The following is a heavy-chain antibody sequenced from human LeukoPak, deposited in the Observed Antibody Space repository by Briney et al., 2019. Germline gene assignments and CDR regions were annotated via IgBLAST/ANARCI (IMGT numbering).Heavy chain of an antibody. Sequence: GGSLRLSCAASGFTFNNYDMDWVRQAPGKGLECVALISYDGSDKYYADSVKGRFTISKDNSRNTLYLQMNSLRAEDTAVYYFAKSLVGGTLDYWGQGTLVTVSS. CDR2: ISYDGSDK. V-gene: IGHV3-30*18. D-gene: IGHD1-26*01. CDR1: GFTFNNYD. CDR3: AKSLVGGTLDY. J-gene: IGHJ4*02.